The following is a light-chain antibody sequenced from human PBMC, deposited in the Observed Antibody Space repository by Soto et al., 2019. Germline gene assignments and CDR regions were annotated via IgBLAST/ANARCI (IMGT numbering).Light chain of an antibody. CDR1: QRLVSSDGNTY. CDR2: KFS. J-gene: IGKJ1*01. V-gene: IGKV2-30*01. CDR3: MQGTHWPPT. Sequence: DVVMTQSPLSLPVTLGQPASISCRSSQRLVSSDGNTYLNWFHLRPGQSPRRLIYKFSNRDPGVPDRFSGSGSGTDFTLTISRVEAEDAGSYYCMQGTHWPPTFGQGTKVEIK.